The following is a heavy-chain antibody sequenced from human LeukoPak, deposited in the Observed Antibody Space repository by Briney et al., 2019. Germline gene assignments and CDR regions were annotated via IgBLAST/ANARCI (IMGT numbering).Heavy chain of an antibody. Sequence: SETLTLICTVSGGAISSSSSYGRWIRQPPGKGLEWVGHIYYSGSTHYNVSLKSRLTMSVETGKNQLSLRLSSVTAADTAVYYCVTYYFDCSGRFDPWGQGTLVTVSS. D-gene: IGHD3-22*01. CDR3: VTYYFDCSGRFDP. CDR2: IYYSGST. CDR1: GGAISSSSSY. V-gene: IGHV4-39*01. J-gene: IGHJ5*02.